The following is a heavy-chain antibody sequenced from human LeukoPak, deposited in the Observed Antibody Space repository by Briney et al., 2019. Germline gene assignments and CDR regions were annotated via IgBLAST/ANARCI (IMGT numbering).Heavy chain of an antibody. CDR2: IYYSGST. V-gene: IGHV4-30-4*01. D-gene: IGHD6-13*01. Sequence: SETLSLTCTVSGGSISSGDYYWSWIRQPPGKGLEWIGYIYYSGSTYYNPSLKSRVTISVDTSKNQFSLKLSSVTAADTAVYYCARTTGSSSWYYFDYWGQGTLVTVSS. CDR1: GGSISSGDYY. J-gene: IGHJ4*02. CDR3: ARTTGSSSWYYFDY.